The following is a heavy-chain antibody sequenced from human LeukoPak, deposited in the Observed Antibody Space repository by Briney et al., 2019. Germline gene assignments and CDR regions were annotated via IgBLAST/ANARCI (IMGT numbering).Heavy chain of an antibody. CDR3: ARGDILTGYYH. CDR2: ISSSSSYI. CDR1: AFTFGDYA. V-gene: IGHV3-21*01. Sequence: PGGSLRLSCVASAFTFGDYAMHWVRQAPGKGLEWVSSISSSSSYIYYADSVKGRFTISRDNAKNSLYLQMNSLRAEDTAVYYCARGDILTGYYHWGQGTLVTVSS. J-gene: IGHJ5*02. D-gene: IGHD3-9*01.